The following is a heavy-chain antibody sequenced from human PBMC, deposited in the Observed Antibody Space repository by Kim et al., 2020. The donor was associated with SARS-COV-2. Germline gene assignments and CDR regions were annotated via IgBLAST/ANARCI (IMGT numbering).Heavy chain of an antibody. Sequence: GVSLRLSCAASGFTFSSYGMHWVRQAPGKGLEWVAVIWYDGSNKYYADSVKGRFTISRDNSKNTLYLQMNSLRAEDTAVYYCAREEDSSPFLDYWGQGTLVTVSS. CDR3: AREEDSSPFLDY. D-gene: IGHD6-6*01. J-gene: IGHJ4*02. CDR1: GFTFSSYG. V-gene: IGHV3-33*01. CDR2: IWYDGSNK.